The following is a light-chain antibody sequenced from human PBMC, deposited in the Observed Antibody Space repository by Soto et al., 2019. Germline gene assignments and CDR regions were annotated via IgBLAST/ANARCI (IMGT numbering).Light chain of an antibody. V-gene: IGKV3-15*01. Sequence: EIVMTQSPATLSVSPGERATLSCRASQSVSGNLAWYQQKPGQAPRLLICGASTRANGIPARFSGSGSGAEFTLTISSLQSEDFAVYYCQQYNNWFSITFGQGTRLEIK. J-gene: IGKJ5*01. CDR2: GAS. CDR3: QQYNNWFSIT. CDR1: QSVSGN.